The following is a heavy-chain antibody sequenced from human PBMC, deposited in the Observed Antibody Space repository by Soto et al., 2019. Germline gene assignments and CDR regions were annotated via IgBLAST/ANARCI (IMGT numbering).Heavy chain of an antibody. CDR2: VRPYNGKT. D-gene: IGHD3-16*01. J-gene: IGHJ4*02. CDR3: VRRFYADLWSPYYYLDY. CDR1: GYVFTSCG. V-gene: IGHV1-18*04. Sequence: ASVKVSCKTSGYVFTSCGISWVRQVPGPGLEWLGWVRPYNGKTKYAEKSQDRPTMTSDTSTTTDYMKLRCLRTDETAVYSCVRRFYADLWSPYYYLDYWGQGTKVTVSS.